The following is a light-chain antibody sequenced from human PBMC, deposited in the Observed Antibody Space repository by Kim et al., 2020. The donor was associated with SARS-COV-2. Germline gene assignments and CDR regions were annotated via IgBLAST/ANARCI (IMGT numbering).Light chain of an antibody. V-gene: IGLV3-1*01. CDR1: KLGDKY. CDR3: QAWDSSTGV. J-gene: IGLJ1*01. CDR2: QDS. Sequence: SYELTQPPSVSVSPGQTASITCSGDKLGDKYACWYQQKPGQSPVLVIYQDSKRPSGIPERFSGSNSENTATLTISGTQAMDEADYYCQAWDSSTGVFGTG.